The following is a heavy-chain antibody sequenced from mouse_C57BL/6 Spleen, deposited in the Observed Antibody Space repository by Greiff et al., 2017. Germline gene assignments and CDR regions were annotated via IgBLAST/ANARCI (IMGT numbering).Heavy chain of an antibody. D-gene: IGHD2-2*01. CDR3: ARGYDGY. CDR1: GYSFTGYY. J-gene: IGHJ2*01. CDR2: INPSTGGT. V-gene: IGHV1-42*01. Sequence: VQLKESGPELVKPGASVKISCKASGYSFTGYYMNWVKQSPEKSLEWIGEINPSTGGTTYNQKFKAKATLTVDKSSSTAYMQLKSLTSEDSAVYYCARGYDGYWGQGTTLTVSS.